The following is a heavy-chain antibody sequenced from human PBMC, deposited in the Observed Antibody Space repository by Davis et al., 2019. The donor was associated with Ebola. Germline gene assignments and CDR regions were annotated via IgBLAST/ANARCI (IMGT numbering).Heavy chain of an antibody. CDR3: AKDRGDYGDYNNWFDP. CDR2: ISGSGGST. CDR1: GFTFSSYA. D-gene: IGHD4-17*01. V-gene: IGHV3-23*01. Sequence: GESLKISCAASGFTFSSYAMTWVRQAPGKGLEWVSAISGSGGSTYYADSVKGRFTISRDNSKNTLYLQMNSLRAEDTAVYYCAKDRGDYGDYNNWFDPWGQGTLVTVSS. J-gene: IGHJ5*02.